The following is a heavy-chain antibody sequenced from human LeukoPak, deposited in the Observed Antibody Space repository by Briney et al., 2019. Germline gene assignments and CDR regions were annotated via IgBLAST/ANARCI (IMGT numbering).Heavy chain of an antibody. J-gene: IGHJ4*02. D-gene: IGHD5-12*01. V-gene: IGHV3-7*01. CDR2: IKQDGSEK. CDR1: GFTFSSYW. CDR3: ARDQTRYSGYGGDFDY. Sequence: PGGSLRLSCAASGFTFSSYWMSWVRQAPGKGLEWVANIKQDGSEKYYVDSVKGRFTISRGNAKNSLYLQMNNLRAEDTALYYCARDQTRYSGYGGDFDYWGQGTLVTVSS.